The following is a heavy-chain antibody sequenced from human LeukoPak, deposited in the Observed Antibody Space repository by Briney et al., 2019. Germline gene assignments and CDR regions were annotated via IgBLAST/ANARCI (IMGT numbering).Heavy chain of an antibody. CDR2: ISGGGDRT. V-gene: IGHV3-23*01. CDR1: GFTFSTYA. J-gene: IGHJ3*02. Sequence: GGSLRLSCAASGFTFSTYAMSWVRQAPGKGLEWVSGISGGGDRTFFADSVKGRFTISRDNSKNTLYLQMNSLRAEDTAVYYCAKDHTPRIGGVPDAFDIWGQGTMVTVSS. CDR3: AKDHTPRIGGVPDAFDI. D-gene: IGHD1-26*01.